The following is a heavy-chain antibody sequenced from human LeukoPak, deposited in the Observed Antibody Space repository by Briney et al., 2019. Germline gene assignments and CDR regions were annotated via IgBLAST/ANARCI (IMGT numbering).Heavy chain of an antibody. CDR2: IYSGGAT. J-gene: IGHJ6*02. CDR3: ARAQQTDFGVGAMDV. V-gene: IGHV3-66*01. CDR1: GLTVTSSY. Sequence: GGSLRLSCAASGLTVTSSYIHWVRQTPGKGLEWVSVIYSGGATYFTDSVKGSFSISRDIFKNTVYLQMNSLRVDDTAVFYCARAQQTDFGVGAMDVWGQGTTVTVSS. D-gene: IGHD4-17*01.